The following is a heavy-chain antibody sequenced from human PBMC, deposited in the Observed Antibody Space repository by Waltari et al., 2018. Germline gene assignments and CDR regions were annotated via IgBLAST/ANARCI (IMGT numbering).Heavy chain of an antibody. Sequence: EVQLVESGGGLVQPGGSLGVSCAASGFTLSSSELNWVRQAPGKGLEWVSYISSSGSTIYYADSVKGRFTISRDNAKNSLYLQMNSLRAEDTAVYYCARDFVGDYYYYGMDVWGQGTTVTVSS. V-gene: IGHV3-48*03. J-gene: IGHJ6*02. CDR3: ARDFVGDYYYYGMDV. CDR1: GFTLSSSE. CDR2: ISSSGSTI. D-gene: IGHD2-15*01.